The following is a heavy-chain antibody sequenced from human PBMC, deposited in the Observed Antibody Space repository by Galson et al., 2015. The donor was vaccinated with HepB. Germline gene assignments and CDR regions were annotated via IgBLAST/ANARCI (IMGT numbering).Heavy chain of an antibody. Sequence: QSGAEVKKPGESLKISCKGSGYSFTSYWIGWVRQMPGKGLEWMGIIYPGDSDTRYSPSFQGQVTISADKSISTAYLQWSSLKASDTAMYYCARRGITMVRGVINLRIYAFDIWGQGTMVTVSS. J-gene: IGHJ3*02. CDR3: ARRGITMVRGVINLRIYAFDI. V-gene: IGHV5-51*01. D-gene: IGHD3-10*01. CDR1: GYSFTSYW. CDR2: IYPGDSDT.